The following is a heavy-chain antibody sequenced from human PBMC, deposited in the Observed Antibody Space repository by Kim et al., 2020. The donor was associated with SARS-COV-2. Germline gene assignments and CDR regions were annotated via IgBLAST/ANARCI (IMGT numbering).Heavy chain of an antibody. CDR3: ASSSSGVVIILPMTFDI. Sequence: SVKVSCKASGGTFSSYAISWVRQAPGQGLEWMGGIIPIFGTANYAQKFQGRVTITADESTSTAYMELSSLRSEDTAVYYCASSSSGVVIILPMTFDIWGQGTMVTVSS. CDR1: GGTFSSYA. V-gene: IGHV1-69*13. CDR2: IIPIFGTA. J-gene: IGHJ3*02. D-gene: IGHD3-3*01.